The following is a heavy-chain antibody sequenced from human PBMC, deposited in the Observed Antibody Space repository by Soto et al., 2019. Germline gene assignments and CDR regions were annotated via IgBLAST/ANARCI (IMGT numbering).Heavy chain of an antibody. CDR3: TTDSYITSIIVRFDY. CDR2: VKSKNDGGTT. J-gene: IGHJ4*01. CDR1: GFTFSNAW. V-gene: IGHV3-15*07. Sequence: GGSLRLSCAASGFTFSNAWINWVRQAPGKGLEWVGRVKSKNDGGTTDFAAPVKGRFAISRDDSKNMVYLEMNSLQTEDTATYYCTTDSYITSIIVRFDYWGHGTLVTVSS. D-gene: IGHD3-22*01.